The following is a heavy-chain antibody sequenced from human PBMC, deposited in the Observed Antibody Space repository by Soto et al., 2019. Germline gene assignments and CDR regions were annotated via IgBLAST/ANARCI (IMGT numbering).Heavy chain of an antibody. Sequence: GASVKVSCKASGYTFTGYYMHWVRQAPGQGLEWMGWINPNSGGTNYAQKFQGWVTMTRDTSISTAYMELSRLRSDDTAVYYCARGVEDIVVVPAATEVYYYYMDVWGKGTTVTVSS. J-gene: IGHJ6*03. D-gene: IGHD2-2*01. CDR1: GYTFTGYY. CDR2: INPNSGGT. V-gene: IGHV1-2*04. CDR3: ARGVEDIVVVPAATEVYYYYMDV.